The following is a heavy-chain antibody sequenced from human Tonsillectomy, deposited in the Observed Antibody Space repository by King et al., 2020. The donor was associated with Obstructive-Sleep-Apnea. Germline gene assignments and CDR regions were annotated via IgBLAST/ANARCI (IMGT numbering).Heavy chain of an antibody. Sequence: VQLVESGVGLFQPGGSLRLSGAASGFSFCSYWCIWVRQAPGKVLEWGVNIKKDGSEKYDVDSGKGRFTNSSDNAKNSLYVQMNSLRAGDTAVYYCARGKIVGATWVDYWGQGTLVTVSS. CDR1: GFSFCSYW. CDR3: ARGKIVGATWVDY. V-gene: IGHV3-7*01. CDR2: IKKDGSEK. J-gene: IGHJ4*02. D-gene: IGHD1-26*01.